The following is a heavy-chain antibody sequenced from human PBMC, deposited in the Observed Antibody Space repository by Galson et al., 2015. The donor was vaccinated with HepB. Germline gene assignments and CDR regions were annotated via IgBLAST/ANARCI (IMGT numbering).Heavy chain of an antibody. D-gene: IGHD2-21*01. V-gene: IGHV6-1*01. CDR1: GDSVSSNSAA. CDR2: TYYRSKWYD. CDR3: ARDAALEGGGDGLDAFDM. Sequence: CAIYGDSVSSNSAAWNWIRQSPSRGLQWLGRTYYRSKWYDDYAVSVKSRIIIKPDTSKNQFSLQLNSVTPEDTAVYYCARDAALEGGGDGLDAFDMWGQGTMVTVSS. J-gene: IGHJ3*02.